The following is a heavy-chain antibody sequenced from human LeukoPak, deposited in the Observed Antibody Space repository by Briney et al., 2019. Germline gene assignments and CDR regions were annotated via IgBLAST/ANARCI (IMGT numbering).Heavy chain of an antibody. CDR3: VKDGSGSYYTYYFDY. CDR1: GFTFSRYA. V-gene: IGHV3-64D*06. CDR2: ISSNGGST. Sequence: GGSLRLSCSASGFTFSRYAMHWVRRAPGKGLEYVSAISSNGGSTYYADSVKGRFAISRDNSKNTLYLQMSSLRAEDTAVYYCVKDGSGSYYTYYFDYWGQGTLVTVSS. J-gene: IGHJ4*02. D-gene: IGHD3-10*01.